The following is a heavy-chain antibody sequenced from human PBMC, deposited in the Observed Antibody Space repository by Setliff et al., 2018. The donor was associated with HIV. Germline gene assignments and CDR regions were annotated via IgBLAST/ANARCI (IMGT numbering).Heavy chain of an antibody. CDR2: VSGSGDST. V-gene: IGHV3-23*01. D-gene: IGHD3-16*01. J-gene: IGHJ5*02. CDR3: AKDYTPTFWEYNWFDV. Sequence: GGSLRLSCAASGFTFNYHAMTWVRQAPGKGLEWVSGVSGSGDSTFYAHSVKGRFTISRDNSRDTLYLEMNNLRAEDTALYYCAKDYTPTFWEYNWFDVWGQGTQVTVSS. CDR1: GFTFNYHA.